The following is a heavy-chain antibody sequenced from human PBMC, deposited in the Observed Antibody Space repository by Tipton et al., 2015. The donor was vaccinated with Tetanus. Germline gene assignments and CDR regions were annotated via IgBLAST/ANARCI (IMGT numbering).Heavy chain of an antibody. Sequence: SLRLSCAASGFTSAFTFSNAWMSWVRQAAGKVLEWVGRIKSESDGGTIDYAAPVKGRFTLSRDDSKATLYLQMNSPKVVDGGVFYCSPSGPGAFGGHSWGRGTRVAVSS. CDR3: SPSGPGAFGGHS. V-gene: IGHV3-15*01. J-gene: IGHJ4*02. D-gene: IGHD3-16*01. CDR2: IKSESDGGTI. CDR1: GFTSAFTFSNAW.